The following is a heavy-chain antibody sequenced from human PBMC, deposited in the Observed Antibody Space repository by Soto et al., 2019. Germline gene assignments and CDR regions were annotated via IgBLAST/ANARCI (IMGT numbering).Heavy chain of an antibody. CDR2: IYSGGTT. CDR1: RFAVSDNS. J-gene: IGHJ4*02. CDR3: ATRTITLPH. D-gene: IGHD5-12*01. V-gene: IGHV3-66*01. Sequence: EVHLVESGGGLVQPGGSLRLSCAASRFAVSDNSMSWVRQAPGKGLEFVSLIYSGGTTSYADSVKGRFTISRDNSKNTLYLQRNNLRAEDTAVYYCATRTITLPHWGQGTLVTVSS.